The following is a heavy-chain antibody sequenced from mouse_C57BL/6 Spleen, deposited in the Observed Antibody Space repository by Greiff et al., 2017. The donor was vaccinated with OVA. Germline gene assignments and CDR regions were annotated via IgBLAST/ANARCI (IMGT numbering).Heavy chain of an antibody. CDR1: GYTFTSYW. V-gene: IGHV1-52*01. CDR2: IDPSDSAT. Sequence: QVQLQQPGAELVRPGSSVKLSCKASGYTFTSYWMHWVKQRPIQGLEWIGNIDPSDSATHYNQKFKDKATLTVDKSSSTAYMQLSSLTSEDSAVYYCARRDLGYWGQGTTLTVSS. CDR3: ARRDLGY. J-gene: IGHJ2*01. D-gene: IGHD3-3*01.